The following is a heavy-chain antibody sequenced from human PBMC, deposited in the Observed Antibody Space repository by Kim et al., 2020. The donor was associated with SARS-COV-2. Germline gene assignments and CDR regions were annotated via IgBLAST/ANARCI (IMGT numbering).Heavy chain of an antibody. J-gene: IGHJ6*02. Sequence: SETLSLTCTVSGGSISSYYWSWIRQPPGKGLEWIGYIYYSGSTNYNPSLKSRVTISVDTSKNQFSLKLSSVTAADTAVYYCAGTYHYYYYGMDVWGQGTTVTVSS. V-gene: IGHV4-59*01. CDR2: IYYSGST. CDR1: GGSISSYY. CDR3: AGTYHYYYYGMDV.